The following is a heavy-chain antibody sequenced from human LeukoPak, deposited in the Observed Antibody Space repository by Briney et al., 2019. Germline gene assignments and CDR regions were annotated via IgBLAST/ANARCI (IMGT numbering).Heavy chain of an antibody. D-gene: IGHD2-15*01. V-gene: IGHV1-69*04. CDR2: IIPILGIA. CDR3: AREVIVAAIAGWFDP. Sequence: SVKVSCKASGGTFSSYAISWVRQAPGQGPEWMGRIIPILGIANYAQKFQGRVTITADKSTSTAYMELSSLRSEDTAVYYCAREVIVAAIAGWFDPWGQGTLVTVSS. CDR1: GGTFSSYA. J-gene: IGHJ5*02.